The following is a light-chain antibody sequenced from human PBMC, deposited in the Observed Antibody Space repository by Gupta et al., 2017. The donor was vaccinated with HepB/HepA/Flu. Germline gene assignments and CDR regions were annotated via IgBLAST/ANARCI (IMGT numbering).Light chain of an antibody. CDR2: EVS. V-gene: IGLV2-18*02. J-gene: IGLJ1*01. Sequence: QSALTQPPSVSGSPGQSVTISCTGTSSDVGRYNRVSWYQQSPGTAPKLMISEVSNRPSGVPDRFSRSRSANTASLTISGLQAEDEADYYCSSYTSSSTYVFGTGTKVTVL. CDR1: SSDVGRYNR. CDR3: SSYTSSSTYV.